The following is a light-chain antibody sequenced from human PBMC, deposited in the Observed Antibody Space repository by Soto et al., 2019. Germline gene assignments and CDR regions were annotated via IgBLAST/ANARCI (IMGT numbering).Light chain of an antibody. CDR3: QQLSRYPLT. Sequence: DIHRTQNPSTLSGSVGDRVTIPCWASQALSNYLAWYQQKPGKAPDLLIYSASTLQSGVPSRFSGSGSETEFSLTIRALQPEDFATYYCQQLSRYPLTFGGGTKVDI. CDR1: QALSNY. V-gene: IGKV1-9*01. J-gene: IGKJ4*01. CDR2: SAS.